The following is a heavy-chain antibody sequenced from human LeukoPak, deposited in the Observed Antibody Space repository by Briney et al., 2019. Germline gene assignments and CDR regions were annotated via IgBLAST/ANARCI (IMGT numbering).Heavy chain of an antibody. D-gene: IGHD3-22*01. J-gene: IGHJ4*02. CDR1: GYTFTSYG. Sequence: ASVKVSCKASGYTFTSYGISWVRQAPGQGLEWMGWISAYNGNTNYAQKLQGRVTMTTDTSTSTAYMELRSLRSDDTAVYYCARLRAYYDSSGYELDYWGQGTLVTVSS. CDR3: ARLRAYYDSSGYELDY. V-gene: IGHV1-18*01. CDR2: ISAYNGNT.